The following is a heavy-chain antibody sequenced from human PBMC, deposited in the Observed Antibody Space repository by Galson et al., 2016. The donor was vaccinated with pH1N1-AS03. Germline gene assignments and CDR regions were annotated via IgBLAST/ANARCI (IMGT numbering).Heavy chain of an antibody. V-gene: IGHV2-5*02. J-gene: IGHJ4*02. Sequence: PALVKPTQTLTLTCTFSGFSLTTSAVGVVWIRQPPGKALEWLALIYWDDDKRCNSSLKSRLTLTKDTSKNQVVLTMTNMDPVDTATYYCARTAGWLPDFWGQGTLVTVSS. CDR1: GFSLTTSAVG. CDR3: ARTAGWLPDF. D-gene: IGHD3-9*01. CDR2: IYWDDDK.